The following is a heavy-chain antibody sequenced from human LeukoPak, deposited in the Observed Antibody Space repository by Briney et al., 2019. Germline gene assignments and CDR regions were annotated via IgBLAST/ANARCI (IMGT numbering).Heavy chain of an antibody. J-gene: IGHJ4*02. CDR2: ISHSGST. Sequence: PSETLSLTCGVYGGSFTAYYWTWIRQSPGKGLEWIGEISHSGSTDYNPSLGSRVTISQDTSRNQFSLKVTSLTAADTAVYFCARGGTVDGYRRPLKSLFDSWGQGTLVTVSP. CDR3: ARGGTVDGYRRPLKSLFDS. D-gene: IGHD6-19*01. V-gene: IGHV4-34*01. CDR1: GGSFTAYY.